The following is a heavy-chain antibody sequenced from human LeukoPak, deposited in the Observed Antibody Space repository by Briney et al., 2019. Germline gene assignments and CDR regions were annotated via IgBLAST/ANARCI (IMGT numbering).Heavy chain of an antibody. CDR3: AREGTTNSRRGYFDY. Sequence: SETLSLTCTVSGGSISSYYWSWIRQPPGKGLEWIGYIYYSGSTNYNPSLKSRVTISVDTSKNQFSLKLSSVTAADTAVYYCAREGTTNSRRGYFDYWGQGTLVTVSS. V-gene: IGHV4-59*01. CDR2: IYYSGST. CDR1: GGSISSYY. D-gene: IGHD2/OR15-2a*01. J-gene: IGHJ4*02.